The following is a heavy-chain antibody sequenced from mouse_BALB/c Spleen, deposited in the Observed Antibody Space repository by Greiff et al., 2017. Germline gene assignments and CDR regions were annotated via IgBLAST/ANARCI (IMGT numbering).Heavy chain of an antibody. D-gene: IGHD1-1*01. CDR2: INPGSGGT. CDR3: ARSGFITTEYYFDY. Sequence: VQLQQSGAELVRPGTSVKVSCKASGYAFTNYLIEWVKQRPGQGLEWIGVINPGSGGTNYNEKFKGKATLTADKSSSTAYMQLSSLTSDDSAVYFCARSGFITTEYYFDYWGQGTTLTVSS. CDR1: GYAFTNYL. V-gene: IGHV1-54*03. J-gene: IGHJ2*01.